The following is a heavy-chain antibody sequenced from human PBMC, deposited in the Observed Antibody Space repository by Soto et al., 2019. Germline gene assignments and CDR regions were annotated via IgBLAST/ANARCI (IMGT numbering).Heavy chain of an antibody. CDR3: ARSSNYQGDYFAY. CDR1: GGSISSGGYS. CDR2: IYHSGST. D-gene: IGHD4-4*01. Sequence: QLQLQESGSGLVKPSQTLSLTCAVSGGSISSGGYSWSWIRQPPGKGLEWIGYIYHSGSTHYNPSLNSLLTLSVDSSKNPFSLKLSSVTAADTAVYYCARSSNYQGDYFAYWGQGTLVTVSS. J-gene: IGHJ4*02. V-gene: IGHV4-30-2*01.